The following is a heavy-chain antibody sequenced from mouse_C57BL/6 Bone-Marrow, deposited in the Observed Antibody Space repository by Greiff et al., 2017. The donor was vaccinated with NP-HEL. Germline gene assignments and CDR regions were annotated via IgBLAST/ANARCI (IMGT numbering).Heavy chain of an antibody. D-gene: IGHD1-1*01. J-gene: IGHJ1*03. Sequence: VQLQQSGAELARPGASVKLSCKASGYTFTSYGISWVKQRTGQGLEWIGEIYPRSGNTYYNEKFKGQATLTADKSSSTAYMELRSLTSEDSAVYFCARESSPDWYFDVWGTGTTVTVSS. CDR2: IYPRSGNT. CDR3: ARESSPDWYFDV. V-gene: IGHV1-81*01. CDR1: GYTFTSYG.